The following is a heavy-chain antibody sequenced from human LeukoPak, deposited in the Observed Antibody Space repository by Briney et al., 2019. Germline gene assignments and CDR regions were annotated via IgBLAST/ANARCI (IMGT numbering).Heavy chain of an antibody. CDR3: TTGKTYDSSAYYTRF. CDR2: ISSSSSTI. CDR1: GFTFSSYG. D-gene: IGHD3-22*01. J-gene: IGHJ4*02. Sequence: GGSLRLSCAASGFTFSSYGMTWVRQAPGKGLEWVSYISSSSSTIYYADSVKGRFTISRDNSKNTLYLQMNSLRAEDTAVYYCTTGKTYDSSAYYTRFWGQGTLVTVSS. V-gene: IGHV3-48*01.